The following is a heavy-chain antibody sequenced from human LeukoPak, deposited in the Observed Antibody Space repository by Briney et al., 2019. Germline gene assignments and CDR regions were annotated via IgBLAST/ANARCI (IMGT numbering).Heavy chain of an antibody. V-gene: IGHV4-59*01. CDR2: IYYSGST. CDR3: ARYDYGDYYFDY. D-gene: IGHD4-17*01. CDR1: GGSISSYY. J-gene: IGHJ4*02. Sequence: MPSETLSLTCTVSGGSISSYYWSWIRQPPGKGLEWIGYIYYSGSTNYNPSLKSRVTISVDTSKNQFSLKLSSVTAADTAVYYCARYDYGDYYFDYWGQGTLVTVSS.